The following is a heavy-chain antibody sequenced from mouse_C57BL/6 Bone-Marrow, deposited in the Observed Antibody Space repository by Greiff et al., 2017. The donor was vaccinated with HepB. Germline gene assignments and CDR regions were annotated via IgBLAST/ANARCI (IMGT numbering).Heavy chain of an antibody. CDR2: IDPSDSYT. CDR1: GYTFTSYW. D-gene: IGHD2-10*01. Sequence: QVQLKQPGAELVKPGASVKLSCKASGYTFTSYWMQWVKQRPGQGLEWIGEIDPSDSYTNYNQKFKGKATLTVDTSSSTAYMQLSSLTSEDSAVYYCARSGVLGLLRFAYWGQGTLVTVSA. CDR3: ARSGVLGLLRFAY. J-gene: IGHJ3*01. V-gene: IGHV1-50*01.